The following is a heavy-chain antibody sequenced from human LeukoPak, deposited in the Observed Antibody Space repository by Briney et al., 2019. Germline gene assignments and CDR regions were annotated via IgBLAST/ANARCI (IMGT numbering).Heavy chain of an antibody. CDR3: AKQLELDYFDY. J-gene: IGHJ4*02. CDR2: INSDGSST. V-gene: IGHV3-74*01. CDR1: GFTFSSYW. D-gene: IGHD1-1*01. Sequence: PGGSLRLSCAASGFTFSSYWMHWVRQAPGKGLVWVSRINSDGSSTSYADSVKGRFTISRDNAKNTLYLQMNSLRAEDTAVYYCAKQLELDYFDYWGQGTLVTVSS.